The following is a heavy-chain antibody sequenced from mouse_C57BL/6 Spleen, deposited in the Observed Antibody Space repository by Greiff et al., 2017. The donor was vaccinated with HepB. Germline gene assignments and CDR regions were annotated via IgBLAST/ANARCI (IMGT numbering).Heavy chain of an antibody. D-gene: IGHD1-3*01. J-gene: IGHJ4*01. CDR3: ARSGGMAMDY. V-gene: IGHV1-59*01. CDR1: GYTFTSYW. Sequence: VQLQQPGAELVRPGTSVKLSCKASGYTFTSYWMHWVKQRPGQGLEWIGVIDPSDSYTNYNQKFKGKATLTVDTSSSTAYMQLSSLTSEDSAVYYCARSGGMAMDYWGQGTSVTVSS. CDR2: IDPSDSYT.